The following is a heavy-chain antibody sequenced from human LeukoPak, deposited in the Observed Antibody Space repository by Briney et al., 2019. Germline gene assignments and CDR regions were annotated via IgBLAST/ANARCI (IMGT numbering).Heavy chain of an antibody. D-gene: IGHD6-19*01. Sequence: GGSLRLSCVASGFTFSRYGMHWVRQAPGKGLEWLAVMSSDGGDIYYADSVKGRFTISRDNSKNTLYLQMNSLRAEDTAVYYCSKTIAVADPTDYWGQGTLVTVSS. CDR1: GFTFSRYG. V-gene: IGHV3-30*18. J-gene: IGHJ4*02. CDR3: SKTIAVADPTDY. CDR2: MSSDGGDI.